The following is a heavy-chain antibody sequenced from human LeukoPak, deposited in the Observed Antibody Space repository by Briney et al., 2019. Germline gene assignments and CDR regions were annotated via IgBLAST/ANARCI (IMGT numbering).Heavy chain of an antibody. Sequence: GGSLRLSCAASGFTFSNYPLHWVRQAPGKGLEWVAVILYEGIQTLYAGSVKGRFTISRDNSKNTIYLQMNSLRAEDTAVYYCAKEQAVAAAGPVYFDYWGQGTLVTVSS. D-gene: IGHD6-13*01. CDR3: AKEQAVAAAGPVYFDY. CDR1: GFTFSNYP. J-gene: IGHJ4*02. CDR2: ILYEGIQT. V-gene: IGHV3-30*04.